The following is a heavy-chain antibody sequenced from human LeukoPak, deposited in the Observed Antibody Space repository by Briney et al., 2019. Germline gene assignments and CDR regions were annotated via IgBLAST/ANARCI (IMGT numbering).Heavy chain of an antibody. CDR1: GFTFSSDS. Sequence: GGSLRLSCAASGFTFSSDSMNWVRQGPGKGLEGVSLISGSSGVIYYADYVKGRFTISRDNAKNSLYLQMNSLRAEDTAVYYCAGGSVDLRSGWYWLYWGQGSLVTVSS. CDR2: ISGSSGVI. J-gene: IGHJ4*02. D-gene: IGHD6-19*01. V-gene: IGHV3-48*01. CDR3: AGGSVDLRSGWYWLY.